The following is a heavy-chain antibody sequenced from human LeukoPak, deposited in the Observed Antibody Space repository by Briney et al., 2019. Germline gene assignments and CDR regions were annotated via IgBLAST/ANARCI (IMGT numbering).Heavy chain of an antibody. CDR3: ARDPGIAVAGTPYYYYGMDV. J-gene: IGHJ6*02. CDR2: IYYSGST. CDR1: GASLSSYY. V-gene: IGHV4-59*12. Sequence: SQTLSLTCTVSGASLSSYYWSWVRHPPEKGLEWIGYIYYSGSTNDNPSLKSRITISIDTPKNQYSLRLSSVTAADTAVYYCARDPGIAVAGTPYYYYGMDVWGQGTTVTVSS. D-gene: IGHD6-19*01.